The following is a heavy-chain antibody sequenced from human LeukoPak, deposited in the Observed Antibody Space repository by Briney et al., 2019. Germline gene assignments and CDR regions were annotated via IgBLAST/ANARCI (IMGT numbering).Heavy chain of an antibody. D-gene: IGHD2-2*01. J-gene: IGHJ4*02. CDR1: GGSISSYY. V-gene: IGHV4-4*07. CDR2: IYTSGST. Sequence: PSETLSLTCTVSGGSISSYYWSWIRQPAGKGLELIGRIYTSGSTNYNPSLKSRVTISVDKSKNQFSLKLSSVTAADTAVYYCARSGYCSSTSCYAVDYFDYWGQGTLVTVSS. CDR3: ARSGYCSSTSCYAVDYFDY.